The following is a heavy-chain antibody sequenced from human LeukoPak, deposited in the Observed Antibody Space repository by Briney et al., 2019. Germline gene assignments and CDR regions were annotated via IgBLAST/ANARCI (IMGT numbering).Heavy chain of an antibody. Sequence: GASVKVSCKASGYTFTGYYMHWVRQAPGQGIEWMGWINPNSGGTNYAQKFQGRVTMTRDTSISTAYMELSRLRSDDTAVYYCARAPLYYDSSGSYYDWGQGTLVTVSS. CDR1: GYTFTGYY. D-gene: IGHD3-22*01. J-gene: IGHJ4*02. V-gene: IGHV1-2*02. CDR3: ARAPLYYDSSGSYYD. CDR2: INPNSGGT.